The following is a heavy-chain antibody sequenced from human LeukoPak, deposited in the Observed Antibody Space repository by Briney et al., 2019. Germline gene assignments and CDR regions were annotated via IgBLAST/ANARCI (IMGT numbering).Heavy chain of an antibody. CDR1: GYTFTNYG. D-gene: IGHD6-6*01. V-gene: IGHV1-18*01. CDR2: INGYNGDT. J-gene: IGHJ4*02. Sequence: GASVTVSCKASGYTFTNYGISWVRQAPGQGLEWLAWINGYNGDTNHAQKLQGRLTITTDTSANTAFMELRSLTSDDTAVYYCARDLRSSSVCYFDYWGQGTLVTVSS. CDR3: ARDLRSSSVCYFDY.